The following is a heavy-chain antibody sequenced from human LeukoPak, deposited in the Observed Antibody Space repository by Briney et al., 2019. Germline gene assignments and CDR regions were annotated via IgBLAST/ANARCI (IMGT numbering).Heavy chain of an antibody. CDR1: GYTFTSYY. CDR2: INPSGGST. V-gene: IGHV1-46*01. Sequence: ASVKVSCKASGYTFTSYYMHWVRQAPGQGLEWMGIINPSGGSTSYAQKFQGRATMTRDTSTSTVYMELSSLRSEDTAVYYCARDRGKDYFDNWGQGTQVTVSS. CDR3: ARDRGKDYFDN. J-gene: IGHJ4*02. D-gene: IGHD4-23*01.